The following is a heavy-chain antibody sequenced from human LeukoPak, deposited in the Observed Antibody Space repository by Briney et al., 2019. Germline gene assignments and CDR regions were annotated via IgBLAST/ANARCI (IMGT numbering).Heavy chain of an antibody. J-gene: IGHJ5*02. CDR3: ARDNYDFWSAHGWFDP. V-gene: IGHV4-61*01. CDR2: IYCSGST. D-gene: IGHD3-3*01. CDR1: GGSVSSGSYY. Sequence: SETLSLTCTVSGGSVSSGSYYWSWIRQPPGKGLEWIGYIYCSGSTNYNPSLKSRVTISVDTSKNQFSLKLSSVTAADTAVYYCARDNYDFWSAHGWFDPWGQGTLVTVSS.